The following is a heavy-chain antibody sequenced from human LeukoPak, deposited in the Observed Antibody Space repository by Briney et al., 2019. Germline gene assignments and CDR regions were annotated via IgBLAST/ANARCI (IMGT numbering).Heavy chain of an antibody. D-gene: IGHD2-2*01. V-gene: IGHV4-30-4*08. CDR1: GGSISSGDYY. J-gene: IGHJ6*03. CDR2: IYYSGST. CDR3: ARDFRDIVVVPAAPPRYYYYYYMDV. Sequence: PSQTLSLTCTVSGGSISSGDYYWSWIRQPPGKGLEWIGYIYYSGSTYYNPSLKSRVTISVGTSKNQFSLKLSSVTAADTAVYYCARDFRDIVVVPAAPPRYYYYYYMDVWGKGTTVTVSS.